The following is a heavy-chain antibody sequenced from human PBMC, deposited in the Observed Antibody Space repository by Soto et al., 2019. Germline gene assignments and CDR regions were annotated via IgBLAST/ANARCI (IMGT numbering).Heavy chain of an antibody. CDR1: GYTFTSYG. V-gene: IGHV1-18*04. Sequence: ASVKVSCKASGYTFTSYGISWVRQAPGQGLDWMGWISAYNGNTNYAQKLQGRVTMTTDTSTSTAYMELRSLRSDDTAVYYCARDPREYYDILTGYLALDYWGQGALVTVSS. CDR3: ARDPREYYDILTGYLALDY. J-gene: IGHJ4*02. CDR2: ISAYNGNT. D-gene: IGHD3-9*01.